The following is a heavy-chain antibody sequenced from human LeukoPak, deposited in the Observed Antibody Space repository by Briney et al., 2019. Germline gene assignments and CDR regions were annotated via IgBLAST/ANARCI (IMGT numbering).Heavy chain of an antibody. CDR1: GGTFSSYT. D-gene: IGHD6-19*01. Sequence: SVKVSCKASGGTFSSYTISWVRQAPGQRLEWMGRIIPILGIANYAQKFQGRVTITADKSTSTAYMELSSLRSEDTAVYYCAREGPYSSGWYGDYYYYMDVWGKGTTVTVSS. CDR2: IIPILGIA. CDR3: AREGPYSSGWYGDYYYYMDV. V-gene: IGHV1-69*04. J-gene: IGHJ6*03.